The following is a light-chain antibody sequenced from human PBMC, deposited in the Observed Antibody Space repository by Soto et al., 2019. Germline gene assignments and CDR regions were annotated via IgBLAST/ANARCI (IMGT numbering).Light chain of an antibody. CDR2: AAS. CDR3: QHYDGSPMYN. J-gene: IGKJ2*01. Sequence: IQRTQSPSTLSASVGDRVTITCRASQSIGTWLAWYQQRPGKAPSLLMSAASILQSGVPSRFSGSGSGTEFTLTIESMQPDDFATYYFQHYDGSPMYNFGQGTKLEIK. V-gene: IGKV1-5*01. CDR1: QSIGTW.